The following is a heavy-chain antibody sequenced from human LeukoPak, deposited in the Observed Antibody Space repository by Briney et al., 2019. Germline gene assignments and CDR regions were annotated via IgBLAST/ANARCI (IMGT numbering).Heavy chain of an antibody. V-gene: IGHV4-4*07. CDR1: GASISAFH. Sequence: SETLSVTCTVSGASISAFHWTWFRQPAGQGLEWIGLIYSSGSTLFNPSLKSRVAMSVDLTKNQLSLKLTSVTAADTAMYYCARKDGDYWGRGTLVTVSS. J-gene: IGHJ4*02. CDR2: IYSSGST. CDR3: ARKDGDY.